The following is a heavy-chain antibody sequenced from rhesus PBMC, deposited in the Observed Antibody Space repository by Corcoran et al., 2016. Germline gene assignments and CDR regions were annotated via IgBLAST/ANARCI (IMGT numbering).Heavy chain of an antibody. V-gene: IGHV4-80*01. J-gene: IGHJ4*01. CDR1: GGSFSSYW. D-gene: IGHD6-25*01. CDR2: INGKRGST. Sequence: QVQLQESGPGLVKPSETLSLTCAVSGGSFSSYWWGWIRQPPGKGLEWVGEINGKRGSTKYNPSRKSRVTISKDASKNQFALNLSSVTAADTAVYYCARFGAAGLFDYWGQGVLVTVSS. CDR3: ARFGAAGLFDY.